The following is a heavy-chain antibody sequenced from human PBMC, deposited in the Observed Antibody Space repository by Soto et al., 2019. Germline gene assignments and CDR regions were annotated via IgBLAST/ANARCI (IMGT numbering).Heavy chain of an antibody. J-gene: IGHJ4*02. CDR1: GGSISSGGYS. CDR3: ARVPDY. CDR2: IYHSVST. V-gene: IGHV4-30-2*01. Sequence: SETLSLTCAVSGGSISSGGYSWGWIRQPPGKGLEWIGYIYHSVSTYYNPSLKSRVTIPVDRSKNQFSLRLSSVTAEDTAVYYCARVPDYWGQGTLVTVSS.